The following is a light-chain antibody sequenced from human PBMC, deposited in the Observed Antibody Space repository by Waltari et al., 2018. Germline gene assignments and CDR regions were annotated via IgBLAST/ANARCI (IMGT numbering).Light chain of an antibody. J-gene: IGLJ1*01. CDR2: DVT. V-gene: IGLV2-11*01. Sequence: QSALTQPHSVSGSPGQSVTIFCTGTRSDVGRYAYVSWYQQHPGKAPKLMIWDVTTRPSGVPDRFSGSKSGNTASLTISGLQAEDEADYYCCSRADSHTYVFGTGTKVTVL. CDR1: RSDVGRYAY. CDR3: CSRADSHTYV.